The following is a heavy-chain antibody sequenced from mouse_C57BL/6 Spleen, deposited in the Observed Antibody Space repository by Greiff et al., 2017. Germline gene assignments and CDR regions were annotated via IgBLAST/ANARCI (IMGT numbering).Heavy chain of an antibody. Sequence: QVQLQQSGPELVKPGASVKISCKASGYAFSSSWMNWVKQRPGKGLEWIGRIYPGDGDTNYNGKFKGKATLTADKSSSTAYMQLSSLTSEDSAVXFCARWGAGRRDAMDYWGQGTSVTVSS. CDR2: IYPGDGDT. CDR1: GYAFSSSW. CDR3: ARWGAGRRDAMDY. J-gene: IGHJ4*01. D-gene: IGHD3-3*01. V-gene: IGHV1-82*01.